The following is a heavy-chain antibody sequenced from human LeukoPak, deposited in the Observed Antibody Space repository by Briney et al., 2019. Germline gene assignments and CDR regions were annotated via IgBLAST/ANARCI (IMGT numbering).Heavy chain of an antibody. CDR2: INHSGST. CDR1: GGSFSGYY. Sequence: SETLSLTCAVYGGSFSGYYWSWIRQPPGKGLGWIGEINHSGSTNYNPSLKSRVTISVDTSKNQFSLKLSSVTAADTAVYYCARGARPYTSRKLAYGSGSYPFDYWGQGTLVTVSS. D-gene: IGHD3-10*01. J-gene: IGHJ4*02. CDR3: ARGARPYTSRKLAYGSGSYPFDY. V-gene: IGHV4-34*01.